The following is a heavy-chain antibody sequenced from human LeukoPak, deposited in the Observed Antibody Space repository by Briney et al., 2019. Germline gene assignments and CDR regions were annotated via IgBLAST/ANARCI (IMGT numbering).Heavy chain of an antibody. V-gene: IGHV3-33*01. J-gene: IGHJ4*02. Sequence: GGSLRLSCAASGFTFSSHGMHWVRQAPGKGLEWVAVIWDDGNYQYCADSMKGRFTISRDNSKDTLYLQINSLRVEDTAVYYCARGLFRSAWSLDYWGQGTRVTVSS. CDR2: IWDDGNYQ. CDR1: GFTFSSHG. CDR3: ARGLFRSAWSLDY. D-gene: IGHD3-3*01.